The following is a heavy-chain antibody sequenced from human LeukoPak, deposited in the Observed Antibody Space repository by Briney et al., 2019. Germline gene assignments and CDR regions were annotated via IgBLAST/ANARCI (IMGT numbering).Heavy chain of an antibody. D-gene: IGHD3-10*01. J-gene: IGHJ5*02. Sequence: SETLSLTCTVSGGSISSYYWNWIRQPPGKGLEWIGYIYYSGSTSYNPSLKSRVTISVDTSKNQFSLKLSSVTAADTAVYYCALQVEGYGSGSYYNFNWFDPWGQGTLVTVSS. V-gene: IGHV4-59*12. CDR2: IYYSGST. CDR1: GGSISSYY. CDR3: ALQVEGYGSGSYYNFNWFDP.